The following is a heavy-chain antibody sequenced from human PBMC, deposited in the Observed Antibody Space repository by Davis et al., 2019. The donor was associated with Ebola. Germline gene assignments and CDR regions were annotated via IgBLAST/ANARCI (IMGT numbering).Heavy chain of an antibody. J-gene: IGHJ5*02. CDR3: TKGSYYDFWSGEDRFDP. D-gene: IGHD3-3*01. Sequence: GGSLRLSCAASGFTFSSYAMSWVRQAPGKGLEWVSGIRGSGDSTYYADSVKGRLTISRDNSKSTLYLQMNSLRAEDTAVYYCTKGSYYDFWSGEDRFDPWGQGTLVTVSS. CDR2: IRGSGDST. V-gene: IGHV3-23*01. CDR1: GFTFSSYA.